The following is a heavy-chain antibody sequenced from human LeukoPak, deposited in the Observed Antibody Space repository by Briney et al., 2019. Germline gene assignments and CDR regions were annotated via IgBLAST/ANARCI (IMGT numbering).Heavy chain of an antibody. D-gene: IGHD5-18*01. Sequence: KSGGSLRLSCAASGFTFSSYSMNWIRQAPGKGLEWVSSISSSSSYIYYADSVKGRFTISRDNAKNSLYLQMNSLRAEDTAVYYCARDTLQLWLPYYWGQGTLVTVSS. CDR3: ARDTLQLWLPYY. CDR2: ISSSSSYI. CDR1: GFTFSSYS. J-gene: IGHJ4*02. V-gene: IGHV3-21*01.